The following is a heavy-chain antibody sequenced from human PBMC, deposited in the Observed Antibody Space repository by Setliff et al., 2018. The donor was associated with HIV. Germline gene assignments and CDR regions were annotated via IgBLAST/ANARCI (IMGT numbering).Heavy chain of an antibody. CDR3: ARLGSGWSDSYYYAMDV. D-gene: IGHD6-19*01. J-gene: IGHJ6*02. Sequence: GASVKVSCKASGYTFTTYGISWVRQAPGHGLEWMGWISPYIGHTNHAQNFQDRVTMTIDTSTSRAYMELRSLRSDDTAVYFCARLGSGWSDSYYYAMDVWGQGTTVTVS. CDR2: ISPYIGHT. CDR1: GYTFTTYG. V-gene: IGHV1-18*01.